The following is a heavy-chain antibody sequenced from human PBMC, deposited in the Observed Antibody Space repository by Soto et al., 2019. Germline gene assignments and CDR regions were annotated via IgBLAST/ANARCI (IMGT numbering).Heavy chain of an antibody. CDR3: AKDRFEDSSSFGAFDI. J-gene: IGHJ3*02. V-gene: IGHV3-23*01. CDR2: ISGSGGST. CDR1: GFTFSSYA. D-gene: IGHD6-6*01. Sequence: GGSLRLSCAASGFTFSSYAMSWVRQAPGKGLEWVSAISGSGGSTYYADSVKGRFTISRDNSKNTLYLQMNSLRAEDTAVYYCAKDRFEDSSSFGAFDIWGQGTMVTVSS.